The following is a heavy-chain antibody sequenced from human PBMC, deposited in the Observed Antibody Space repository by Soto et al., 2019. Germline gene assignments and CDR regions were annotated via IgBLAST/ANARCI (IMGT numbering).Heavy chain of an antibody. CDR1: GDSISSYF. J-gene: IGHJ6*02. V-gene: IGHV4-59*01. CDR3: ARALSYSSGWPEPYYYGMDV. D-gene: IGHD6-19*01. CDR2: IYYSGIT. Sequence: SETLSLTCTVSGDSISSYFWSWIRQPPGKGLEWIGYIYYSGITNYNPSLKSRVTISVDTSKNQFSLRLSSVTAADTAVYYCARALSYSSGWPEPYYYGMDVWGQGTTVTVSS.